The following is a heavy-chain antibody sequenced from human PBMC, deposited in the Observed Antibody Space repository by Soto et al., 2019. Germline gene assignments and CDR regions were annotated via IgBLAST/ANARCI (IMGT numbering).Heavy chain of an antibody. CDR2: IIPISGTA. J-gene: IGHJ6*02. Sequence: GASVEVSCKASGGSFSCYAISWVRQATGQGLEWMGGIIPISGTANYAQKFQGRVTITADESTSTAYMELSSLRSEDTAVYYCARSQGSSTSLEIYYYYYYGMDVWGQRTTVTVSS. V-gene: IGHV1-69*13. D-gene: IGHD2-2*01. CDR3: ARSQGSSTSLEIYYYYYYGMDV. CDR1: GGSFSCYA.